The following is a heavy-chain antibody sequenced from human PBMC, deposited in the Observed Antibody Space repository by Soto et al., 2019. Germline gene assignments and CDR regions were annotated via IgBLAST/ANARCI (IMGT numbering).Heavy chain of an antibody. CDR3: SRDKTVGGTIASAFDF. D-gene: IGHD3-16*01. CDR2: IWYDASHK. CDR1: GFTFNNYG. V-gene: IGHV3-33*01. J-gene: IGHJ4*02. Sequence: QVQVVESGGGVVQPGTSLRLSCAASGFTFNNYGMHWVRQAPGKGLEWVAVIWYDASHKYYADSVKGRFTISRDNSKNTLYLQKSSLRGADAAVLYCSRDKTVGGTIASAFDFWGQGTLVTVSS.